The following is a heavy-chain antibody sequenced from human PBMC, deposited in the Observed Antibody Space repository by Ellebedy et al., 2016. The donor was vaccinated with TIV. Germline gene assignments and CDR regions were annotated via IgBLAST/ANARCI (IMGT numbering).Heavy chain of an antibody. J-gene: IGHJ3*02. CDR3: AREDWGISGSDLDI. D-gene: IGHD6-19*01. CDR2: ISDNRLHK. CDR1: GFTFSSYA. Sequence: PGGSLRLSCAASGFTFSSYAMHWVRQAPGKGLEWVAVISDNRLHKEYADSVKGRFTISRDNSKNTLYLQMNSLRAEDTAVYYCAREDWGISGSDLDIWGQGTMVTVSS. V-gene: IGHV3-30*14.